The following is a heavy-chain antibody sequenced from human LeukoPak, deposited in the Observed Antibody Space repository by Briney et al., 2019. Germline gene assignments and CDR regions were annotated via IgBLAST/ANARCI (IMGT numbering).Heavy chain of an antibody. Sequence: GGSLRLSCAASGFTFSSYAMHWVRQAPGKGLEWVAVISYDGSNKYYADSVKGRFTISRDNSKNTLYLQMNSLRAEDTAVYYCASSPFATGYRDYWGQGTLVTVSS. CDR1: GFTFSSYA. CDR2: ISYDGSNK. J-gene: IGHJ4*02. V-gene: IGHV3-30*04. D-gene: IGHD3-9*01. CDR3: ASSPFATGYRDY.